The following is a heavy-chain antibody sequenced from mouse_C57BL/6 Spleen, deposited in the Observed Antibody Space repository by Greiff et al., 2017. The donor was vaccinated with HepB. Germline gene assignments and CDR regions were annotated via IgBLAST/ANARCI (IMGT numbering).Heavy chain of an antibody. CDR2: IYPGDGDT. CDR3: ARSRTGYFDY. CDR1: GYAFSSYW. D-gene: IGHD4-1*01. V-gene: IGHV1-80*01. J-gene: IGHJ2*01. Sequence: QVQLKESGAELVKPGASVKISCKASGYAFSSYWMNWVKQRPGKGLEWIGQIYPGDGDTNYNGKFKGKATLTADKSSSTAYMQLSSLTSEDSAVYFCARSRTGYFDYWGQGTTLTVSS.